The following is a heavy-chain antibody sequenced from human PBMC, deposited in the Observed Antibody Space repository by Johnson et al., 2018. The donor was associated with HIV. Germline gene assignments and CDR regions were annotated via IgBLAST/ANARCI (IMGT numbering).Heavy chain of an antibody. V-gene: IGHV3-30*04. Sequence: QVQLVESGGGVVQPGRSLRLSCAASGFTFSSYAMHWVRQAPGKGLEWVAVISYDGSNKYYADSVKGRFTISRDNSKNTLYVQMNSLRAEDTAIYYCAKVMDYYARGAFDIWGQGTLVTVSS. J-gene: IGHJ3*02. D-gene: IGHD3-10*01. CDR1: GFTFSSYA. CDR2: ISYDGSNK. CDR3: AKVMDYYARGAFDI.